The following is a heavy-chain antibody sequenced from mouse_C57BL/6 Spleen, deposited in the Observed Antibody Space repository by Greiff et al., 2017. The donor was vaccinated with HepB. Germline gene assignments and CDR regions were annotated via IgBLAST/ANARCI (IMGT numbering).Heavy chain of an antibody. CDR3: ARDSNYKNAMDY. D-gene: IGHD2-5*01. J-gene: IGHJ4*01. CDR2: ISYSGST. V-gene: IGHV3-1*01. CDR1: GYSITSGYD. Sequence: EVKLQESGPGMVKPSQSLSLTCTVTGYSITSGYDWHWIRHFPGNKLEWMGYISYSGSTNYNPSLKSRISITHDTSKNHFFLKLNSVTTEDTATYYCARDSNYKNAMDYWGQGTSVTVSS.